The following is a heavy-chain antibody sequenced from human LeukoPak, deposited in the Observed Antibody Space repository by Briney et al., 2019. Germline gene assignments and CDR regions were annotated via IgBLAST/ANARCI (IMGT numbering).Heavy chain of an antibody. J-gene: IGHJ4*02. Sequence: GGSLRLSRAASGYTFSSYEMKWVRQAPGKGLEWVSYISSSGRTVYYADSVKGRFTISRDNAKDSLYLQMNSLRAEDTAVYYCARQIVGATGLDYWGQGTLVTVSS. CDR3: ARQIVGATGLDY. V-gene: IGHV3-48*03. CDR2: ISSSGRTV. D-gene: IGHD1-26*01. CDR1: GYTFSSYE.